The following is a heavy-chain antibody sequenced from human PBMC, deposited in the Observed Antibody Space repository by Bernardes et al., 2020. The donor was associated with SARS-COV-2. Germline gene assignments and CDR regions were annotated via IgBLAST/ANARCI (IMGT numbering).Heavy chain of an antibody. J-gene: IGHJ6*02. CDR1: GFTFSSYA. V-gene: IGHV3-23*01. Sequence: GGSLRLSCAASGFTFSSYAMTWVRQAPGKGLEWVSTISISGADTYYADSVKGRFTISRDNSKNTLYLQMNSLRAEDTAEYYCAKDPHRDIGWFGMDVWGQGTTVTVSS. D-gene: IGHD6-19*01. CDR3: AKDPHRDIGWFGMDV. CDR2: ISISGADT.